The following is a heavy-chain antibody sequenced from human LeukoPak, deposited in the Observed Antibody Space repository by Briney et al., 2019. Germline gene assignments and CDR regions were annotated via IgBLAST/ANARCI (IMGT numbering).Heavy chain of an antibody. V-gene: IGHV4-34*01. D-gene: IGHD3-10*01. J-gene: IGHJ4*02. CDR1: GGSFSSYY. Sequence: SETLSLTCAVYGGSFSSYYWSWIRQPPGKGLEWIGEINHSGSTNYNPSLKSRVTISVDTSKNQFSLKLSSVTAADTAVYYCARVGYYYGSGTDYWGQGTLVTVSS. CDR2: INHSGST. CDR3: ARVGYYYGSGTDY.